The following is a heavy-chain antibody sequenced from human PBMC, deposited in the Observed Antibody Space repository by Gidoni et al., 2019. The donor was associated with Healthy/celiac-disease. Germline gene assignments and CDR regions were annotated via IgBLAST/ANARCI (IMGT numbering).Heavy chain of an antibody. J-gene: IGHJ6*02. CDR1: GFTFRSYS. Sequence: EVQLVESGGGLVKPGGSLRLSCAASGFTFRSYSMNWVRQAPGKGLEWGSSISSSSSYIYYADSVKGRFTITRDNAKNSLYLQMNSLRAEDTAVYYCARDREGGLRLGEFYYYGMDVWGQGTTVTVSS. CDR2: ISSSSSYI. CDR3: ARDREGGLRLGEFYYYGMDV. D-gene: IGHD3-16*01. V-gene: IGHV3-21*01.